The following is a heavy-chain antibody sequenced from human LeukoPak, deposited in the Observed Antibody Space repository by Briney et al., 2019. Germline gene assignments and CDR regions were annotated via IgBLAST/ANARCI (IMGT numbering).Heavy chain of an antibody. CDR1: GGSISSYY. Sequence: SETLSLTCTVSGGSISSYYWSWIRQPPGKGLEWIGYIYYSGSTNYNPSLKSRVTISVDTSKNQFSLKLSSVTAADTAVYYCARDTTGAWGQGTLVTASS. D-gene: IGHD1-14*01. CDR3: ARDTTGA. CDR2: IYYSGST. J-gene: IGHJ5*02. V-gene: IGHV4-59*01.